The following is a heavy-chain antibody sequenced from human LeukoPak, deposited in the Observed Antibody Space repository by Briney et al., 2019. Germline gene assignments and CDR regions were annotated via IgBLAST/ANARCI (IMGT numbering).Heavy chain of an antibody. CDR1: GGSISSYY. CDR2: IYYSGST. V-gene: IGHV4-59*08. CDR3: ARGRITIFGVVSHYYYYYMDV. Sequence: SETLSLTCTASGGSISSYYWSWIRQPPGKGLEWIGYIYYSGSTNYNPSLKSRVTISVDTSKNQFSLKLSSVTAADTAVYYCARGRITIFGVVSHYYYYYMDVWGKGTTVTVSS. J-gene: IGHJ6*03. D-gene: IGHD3-3*01.